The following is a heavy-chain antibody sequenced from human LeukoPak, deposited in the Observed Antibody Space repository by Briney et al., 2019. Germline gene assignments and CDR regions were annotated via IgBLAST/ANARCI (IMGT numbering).Heavy chain of an antibody. CDR3: ARDESGDNDAFDT. Sequence: PGGSLRLSCAASGFTFSDYTMNWVRLAPRKGLEWVSSISGSSNYIYYADSVKGRFTISRGNAKNSLYLQMNSLRVEDTAVYYCARDESGDNDAFDTWGQGTMVTVSS. CDR1: GFTFSDYT. CDR2: ISGSSNYI. V-gene: IGHV3-21*01. D-gene: IGHD2-21*01. J-gene: IGHJ3*02.